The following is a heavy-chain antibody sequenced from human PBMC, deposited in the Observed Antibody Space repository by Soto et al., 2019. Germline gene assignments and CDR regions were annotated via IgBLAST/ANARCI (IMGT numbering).Heavy chain of an antibody. D-gene: IGHD2-15*01. J-gene: IGHJ6*02. CDR3: AKSRHCSGGSCYSIYYYYGMDV. Sequence: AISGSGGSTYYADSVKGRFTISRDNSKNTLYLQMNSLRAEDTAVYYCAKSRHCSGGSCYSIYYYYGMDVWGQGTTVTVSS. V-gene: IGHV3-23*01. CDR2: ISGSGGST.